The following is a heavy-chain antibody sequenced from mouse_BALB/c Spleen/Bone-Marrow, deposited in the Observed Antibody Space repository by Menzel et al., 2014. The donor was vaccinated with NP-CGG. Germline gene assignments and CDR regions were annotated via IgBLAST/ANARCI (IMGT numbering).Heavy chain of an antibody. J-gene: IGHJ3*01. D-gene: IGHD4-1*01. V-gene: IGHV1-7*01. CDR2: IDPRTGYT. CDR1: DYTFTTYW. CDR3: ARYWDAY. Sequence: VKVVESGAELAKPGASVKMSCMVSDYTFTTYWMHWVKQRPGQGLEWIGYIDPRTGYTEYNQKFKDKATLTADKSSSTAYMQLSSLTSEDSAVYYCARYWDAYWGQGTLVTVSA.